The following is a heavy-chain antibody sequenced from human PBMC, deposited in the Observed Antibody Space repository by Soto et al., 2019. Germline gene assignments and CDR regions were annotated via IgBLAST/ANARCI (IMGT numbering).Heavy chain of an antibody. CDR1: DGSLSSYY. J-gene: IGHJ4*02. V-gene: IGHV4-59*01. CDR2: IFYSGST. CDR3: ARGLDNSPYYFDY. Sequence: SETLSLTCTVSDGSLSSYYWIWIRQPPEKGLEWIGYIFYSGSTNYNPSLKSRVTISVDTSKNQFSLKLNSVTAADAAVYYCARGLDNSPYYFDYWGPGTLVTVSS. D-gene: IGHD1-1*01.